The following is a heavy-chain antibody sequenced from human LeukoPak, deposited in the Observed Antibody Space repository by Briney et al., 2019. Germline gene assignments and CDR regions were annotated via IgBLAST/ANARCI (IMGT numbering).Heavy chain of an antibody. CDR2: IYYSGST. CDR1: GGSISSSSYY. CDR3: AREPSSVVVPAAVDY. J-gene: IGHJ4*02. V-gene: IGHV4-39*07. D-gene: IGHD2-2*01. Sequence: PSETLSLTCTVSGGSISSSSYYWGWIRQPPGKGLEWIGSIYYSGSTYYNPSLKSRVTISVDTSKNQFSLKLSSVTAADTAVYYCAREPSSVVVPAAVDYWGQGTLVTVSS.